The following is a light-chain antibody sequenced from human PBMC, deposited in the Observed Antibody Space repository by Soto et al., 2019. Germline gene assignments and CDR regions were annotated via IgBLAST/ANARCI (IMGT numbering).Light chain of an antibody. CDR2: DTS. V-gene: IGKV3D-20*02. CDR1: QSVSSNH. J-gene: IGKJ5*01. Sequence: DIVLTQSPGTLSLSPGERATLSCRASQSVSSNHLAWYQQKPGQAPRLLIYDTSYRATGIPARFSGSGSGTDFTLTIRGLEPEDFAVYYCQQRSNWITFGQGTRLEIK. CDR3: QQRSNWIT.